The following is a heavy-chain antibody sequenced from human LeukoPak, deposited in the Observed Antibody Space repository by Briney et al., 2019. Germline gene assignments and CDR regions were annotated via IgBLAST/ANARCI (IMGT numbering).Heavy chain of an antibody. CDR3: ARDISPRYSSGWADAFDI. D-gene: IGHD6-19*01. V-gene: IGHV3-7*01. CDR2: IKEEGSEG. CDR1: GFTFSTYW. Sequence: GGSLRLSCAASGFTFSTYWMTWVRQAPGKGLEWVANIKEEGSEGHYADSVTGRFTISRDNSKNSLYLQMNSLRAEDTAVYYCARDISPRYSSGWADAFDIWGQGTVVTVSS. J-gene: IGHJ3*02.